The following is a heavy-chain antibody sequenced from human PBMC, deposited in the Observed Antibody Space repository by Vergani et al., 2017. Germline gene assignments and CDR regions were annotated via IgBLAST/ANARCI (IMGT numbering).Heavy chain of an antibody. V-gene: IGHV3-30*02. D-gene: IGHD3-16*01. CDR1: GFTLSNYD. J-gene: IGHJ4*02. CDR2: IQFDGSNQ. Sequence: QVQLVESGGGVVQRGVSLRLSCATSGFTLSNYDMQWIRQGPGKGLEFVAFIQFDGSNQYYADSVKGRFTLSRDFSKNTLYRQMNSLRTDDTATYYCAKHFRGWGIDYWGQGTQVIVSS. CDR3: AKHFRGWGIDY.